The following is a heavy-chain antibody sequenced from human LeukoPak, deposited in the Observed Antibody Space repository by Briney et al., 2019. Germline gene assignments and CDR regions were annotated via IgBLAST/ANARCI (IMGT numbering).Heavy chain of an antibody. Sequence: GGSLRLSCAASGFTFDDYAMHWVRQAPGKGLEWVSGISWSSGSIGYADSVKGRFTISRDNAKNSLYLQMNSLRAEDTALYYCAKDITPIYYYYYGMDVWGQGTTVTVSS. V-gene: IGHV3-9*01. CDR2: ISWSSGSI. CDR3: AKDITPIYYYYYGMDV. D-gene: IGHD3-16*01. CDR1: GFTFDDYA. J-gene: IGHJ6*02.